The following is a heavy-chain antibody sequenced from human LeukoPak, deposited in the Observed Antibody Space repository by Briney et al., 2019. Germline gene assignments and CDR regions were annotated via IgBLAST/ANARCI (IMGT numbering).Heavy chain of an antibody. V-gene: IGHV1-69*04. D-gene: IGHD3-10*01. Sequence: SVKVSCKASGGTFSSYAISWVRQAPGQGLEWMGRIIPILGIANYAQKFQGRVTITADKSTNTAYMELSSLRSEDTAVYYCARDAAYGSGSYYFIDYWGQGTLVTVSS. CDR1: GGTFSSYA. J-gene: IGHJ4*02. CDR3: ARDAAYGSGSYYFIDY. CDR2: IIPILGIA.